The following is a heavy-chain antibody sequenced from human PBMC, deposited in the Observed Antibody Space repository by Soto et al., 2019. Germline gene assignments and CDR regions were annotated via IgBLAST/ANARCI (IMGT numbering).Heavy chain of an antibody. J-gene: IGHJ3*02. CDR3: AKDLNTLTTGGAFDI. CDR2: ISWNSGSI. Sequence: EVQLVESGGGLVQPGRSLRLSCAASGLTFDDYAMHWVRQAPGKGLEWVSGISWNSGSIGYADSVKGRFTISRDNAKNSLYLQMNSLRAEDTALYYCAKDLNTLTTGGAFDIWGQGTMVTVSS. D-gene: IGHD4-4*01. V-gene: IGHV3-9*01. CDR1: GLTFDDYA.